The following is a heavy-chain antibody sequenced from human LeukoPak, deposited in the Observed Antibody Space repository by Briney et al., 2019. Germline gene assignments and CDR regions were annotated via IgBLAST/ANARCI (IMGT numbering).Heavy chain of an antibody. J-gene: IGHJ3*02. CDR1: GGSFSGYY. CDR2: INHSGST. D-gene: IGHD2-15*01. CDR3: ARSRRAPESGYCSGGSCLFDI. Sequence: PSETLSLTCAVYGGSFSGYYWSWIRQLPGKGLEWIGEINHSGSTNYNPSLKSRVTISVDTSKNQFSLKLSSVTAADTAVYYCARSRRAPESGYCSGGSCLFDIWGQGTMVTVSS. V-gene: IGHV4-34*01.